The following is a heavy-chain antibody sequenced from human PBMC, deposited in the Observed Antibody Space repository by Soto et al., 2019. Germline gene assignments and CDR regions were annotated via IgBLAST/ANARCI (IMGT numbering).Heavy chain of an antibody. J-gene: IGHJ6*02. CDR2: INAGNGNT. Sequence: ASVKVSSKASGYTFTSYAMHWVRQAPGQRLEWMGWINAGNGNTKYSQKFQGRVTITRDTSASTAYMELSSLRSEDTAVYYCARQLVVVPAARPGMDVWGQGTTVTVSS. D-gene: IGHD2-2*01. CDR1: GYTFTSYA. CDR3: ARQLVVVPAARPGMDV. V-gene: IGHV1-3*01.